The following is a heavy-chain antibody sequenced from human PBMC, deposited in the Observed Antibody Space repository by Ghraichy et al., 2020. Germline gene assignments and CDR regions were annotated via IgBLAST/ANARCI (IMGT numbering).Heavy chain of an antibody. CDR2: INGDGSST. Sequence: GSLRLSCAASGFILSNYWMHWVRQPPGEGLMWVSRINGDGSSTDYADSVRGRFTISRDNAKNTLYLGMNSLRVEDTAVYYCVREFFSGSYNYWGQGTLVTVSS. CDR1: GFILSNYW. CDR3: VREFFSGSYNY. V-gene: IGHV3-74*01. J-gene: IGHJ4*02. D-gene: IGHD1-26*01.